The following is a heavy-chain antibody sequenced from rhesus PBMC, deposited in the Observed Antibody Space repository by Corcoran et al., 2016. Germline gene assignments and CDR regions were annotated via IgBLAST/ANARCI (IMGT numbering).Heavy chain of an antibody. J-gene: IGHJ2*01. D-gene: IGHD6-19*01. CDR1: GYTFTDYY. V-gene: IGHV1-111*02. CDR3: ATEGDPYWYFDI. Sequence: EVQLVQSGAEVKKPGASVKISCKASGYTFTDYYLHWVRQAHGIVPGWSGRDDPEDSEAIPEQKFQDRVTITADTSADTACMELSSLRSEDPAVYYCATEGDPYWYFDIWGPGTPITISS. CDR2: DDPEDSEA.